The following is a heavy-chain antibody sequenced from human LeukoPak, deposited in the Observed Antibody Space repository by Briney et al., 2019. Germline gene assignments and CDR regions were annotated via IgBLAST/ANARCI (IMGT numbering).Heavy chain of an antibody. CDR2: INTDGRSI. J-gene: IGHJ4*02. Sequence: GGSLRLSCAASGFTFSSCWMHWVRQVPGKGLVWVSRINTDGRSISYADSVKGRFTISRDNAENTLYLQMNSLRAEDTALYYCATNCAGYFDYWGQGTLVTVSS. CDR1: GFTFSSCW. D-gene: IGHD6-13*01. V-gene: IGHV3-74*01. CDR3: ATNCAGYFDY.